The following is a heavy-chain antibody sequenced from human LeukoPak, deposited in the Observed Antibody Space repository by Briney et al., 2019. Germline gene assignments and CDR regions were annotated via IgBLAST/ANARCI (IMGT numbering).Heavy chain of an antibody. V-gene: IGHV1-18*04. CDR3: ARDSSGWYKGRYYYYYMDV. Sequence: ASVKVSCKASGYTFTGYYMHWVRQAPGQGLEWMGWISAYNGNTNYAQKLQGRVTMTTDTSTSTAYMELRSLRSDDTAVYYCARDSSGWYKGRYYYYYMDVWGKGTTVTVSS. D-gene: IGHD6-19*01. CDR2: ISAYNGNT. CDR1: GYTFTGYY. J-gene: IGHJ6*03.